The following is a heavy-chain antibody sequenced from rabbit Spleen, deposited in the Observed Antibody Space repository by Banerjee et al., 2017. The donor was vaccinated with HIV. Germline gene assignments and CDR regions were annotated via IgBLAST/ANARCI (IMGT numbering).Heavy chain of an antibody. CDR2: INTATTKG. CDR3: ARDLTSVIGWNFNL. J-gene: IGHJ4*01. V-gene: IGHV1S45*01. CDR1: GIDFSSGYD. Sequence: QEQLVESGGGLVQPGASLTLTCTASGIDFSSGYDMCWVRQAPGKGLEWIGCINTATTKGVYATWAKGRFTISRTSSTTVTLQMTSLTAADTATYFCARDLTSVIGWNFNLWGPGTLVTVS. D-gene: IGHD2-1*01.